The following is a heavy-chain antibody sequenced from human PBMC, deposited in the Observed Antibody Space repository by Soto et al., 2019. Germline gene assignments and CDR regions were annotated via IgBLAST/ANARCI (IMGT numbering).Heavy chain of an antibody. CDR1: GGTFSSYT. CDR2: IMPILGIA. Sequence: QVQLVQSGAEVKKPGSSVKVSCKASGGTFSSYTISWVRQAPGQGLEWMGRIMPILGIANYAQKFQGRVTITADKSTSTAYMELSSLRSEATAVYYCASRYESSDYWGQGTLVTVSS. J-gene: IGHJ4*02. CDR3: ASRYESSDY. D-gene: IGHD3-22*01. V-gene: IGHV1-69*02.